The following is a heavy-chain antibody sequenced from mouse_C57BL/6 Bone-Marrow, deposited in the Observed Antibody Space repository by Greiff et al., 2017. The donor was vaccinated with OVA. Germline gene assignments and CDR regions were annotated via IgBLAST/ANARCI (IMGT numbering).Heavy chain of an antibody. CDR1: GFSFNTYA. Sequence: EVKLVESGGGLVQPKGSLKLSCAASGFSFNTYAMNWVRQAPGKGLEWVARIRSKSNNYATYYADSVKDRFTISRDDSESMLYLQMNNLKTEDTAMYYCVRPGGYYLFAYWGQGTLVTVSA. V-gene: IGHV10-1*01. J-gene: IGHJ3*01. D-gene: IGHD2-3*01. CDR3: VRPGGYYLFAY. CDR2: IRSKSNNYAT.